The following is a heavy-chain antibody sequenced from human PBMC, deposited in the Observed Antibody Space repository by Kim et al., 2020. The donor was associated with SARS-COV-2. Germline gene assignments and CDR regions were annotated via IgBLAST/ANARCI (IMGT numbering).Heavy chain of an antibody. V-gene: IGHV3-23*01. CDR1: GFTFSSYV. CDR2: IGANGAST. CDR3: ARRGYCGGGNSYWYLDL. D-gene: IGHD2-15*01. J-gene: IGHJ2*01. Sequence: GGSLRLSCAASGFTFSSYVMIWVRQPPGKGLEWVSLIGANGASTYYADSVKGRFTISRDNAKNMLYLQVNSLRAEDTAVYYCARRGYCGGGNSYWYLDLWGRGTVVTVSS.